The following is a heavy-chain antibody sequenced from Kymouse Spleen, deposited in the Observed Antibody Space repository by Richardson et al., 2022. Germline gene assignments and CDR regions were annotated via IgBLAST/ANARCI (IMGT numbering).Heavy chain of an antibody. V-gene: IGHV3-21*03. CDR3: ARDVRFLEWYSNWFDP. J-gene: IGHJ5*02. CDR1: GFTFSSYS. D-gene: IGHD3-3*01. CDR2: ISSSSSYI. Sequence: EVQLVESGGGLVKPGGSLRLSCAASGFTFSSYSMNWVRQAPGKGLEWVSSISSSSSYIYYADSVKGRFTISRDNAKNSLYLQMNSLRAEDTAVYYCARDVRFLEWYSNWFDPWGQGTLVTVSS.